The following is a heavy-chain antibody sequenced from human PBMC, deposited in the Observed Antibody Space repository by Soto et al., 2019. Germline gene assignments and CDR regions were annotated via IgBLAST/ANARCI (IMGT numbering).Heavy chain of an antibody. Sequence: QVQLVQSGAEVKKPGASVKVSCKASGFTFTDYYMHWVRQAPGQGLEWMGWLNCNSGGTSYAQRFQGYVTMTRDTSITTAYMELNRLKSDDTAVYYCARVHRRDNHYAMDVWGQGTTVIVSS. D-gene: IGHD3-10*01. CDR2: LNCNSGGT. V-gene: IGHV1-2*04. CDR3: ARVHRRDNHYAMDV. CDR1: GFTFTDYY. J-gene: IGHJ6*02.